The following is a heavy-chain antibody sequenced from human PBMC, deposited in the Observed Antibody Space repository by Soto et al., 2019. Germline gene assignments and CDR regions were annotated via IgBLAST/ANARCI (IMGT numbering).Heavy chain of an antibody. D-gene: IGHD2-2*02. V-gene: IGHV4-30-4*01. CDR3: ARYCSSSSCHTTYGMDV. Sequence: SETLSLTCTVSGGPIRDGDYYWSWIRQPPGKGLEWIGYIYYSGTTYYNASLKSRLTISVDTSENQFSLKLTSVTAADTAVYFCARYCSSSSCHTTYGMDVWGQGTTVTVSS. CDR1: GGPIRDGDYY. CDR2: IYYSGTT. J-gene: IGHJ6*02.